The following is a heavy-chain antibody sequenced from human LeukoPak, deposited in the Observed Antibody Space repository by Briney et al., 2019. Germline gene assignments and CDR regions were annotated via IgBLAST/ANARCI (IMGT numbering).Heavy chain of an antibody. CDR3: ARLNSGYDIRFDY. CDR2: IYYSGST. V-gene: IGHV4-61*01. Sequence: KPSETLSLTCTVSGGSFSSGSYYWRWIRQPPGKGLEWIVYIYYSGSTNYNPSLKSRVTISVDTSKNQFSLKLSSVTAADTAVYYCARLNSGYDIRFDYWGQGTLVTVSS. D-gene: IGHD5-12*01. J-gene: IGHJ4*02. CDR1: GGSFSSGSYY.